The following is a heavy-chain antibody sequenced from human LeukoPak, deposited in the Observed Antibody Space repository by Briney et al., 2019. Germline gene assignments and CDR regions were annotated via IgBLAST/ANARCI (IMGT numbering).Heavy chain of an antibody. CDR2: INHSGST. Sequence: PSETLSLTCAVYGGSFSGYYWSWIRQPPGKGLERIGEINHSGSTNYNPSLKSRVTISVDTSKNQFSLKLTSVTAADTAVYYCTRAASSGPLFTYHMDVWGKGTTVTVSS. D-gene: IGHD3-22*01. CDR3: TRAASSGPLFTYHMDV. CDR1: GGSFSGYY. J-gene: IGHJ6*03. V-gene: IGHV4-34*01.